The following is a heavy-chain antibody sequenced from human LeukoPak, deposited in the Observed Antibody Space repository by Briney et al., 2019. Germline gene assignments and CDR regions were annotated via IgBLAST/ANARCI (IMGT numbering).Heavy chain of an antibody. Sequence: GGSLRLSCAASGFTFGSYTMTWVRQAPGKGLEWVSSITSAGSYTYYGDSVKGRFTISRDNDKNSVFLEMNSLRVEDTALYFCARRRVTYYFDYWGQGSLVTVSS. CDR3: ARRRVTYYFDY. D-gene: IGHD2-21*02. CDR1: GFTFGSYT. V-gene: IGHV3-21*01. CDR2: ITSAGSYT. J-gene: IGHJ4*02.